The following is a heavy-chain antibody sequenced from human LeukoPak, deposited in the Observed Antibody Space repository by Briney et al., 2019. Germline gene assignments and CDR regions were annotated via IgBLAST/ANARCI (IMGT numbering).Heavy chain of an antibody. J-gene: IGHJ4*02. CDR2: INSGSSDK. CDR3: ARDMYEPGLIDF. V-gene: IGHV3-21*05. Sequence: PGGSLRLSCAASGFTFSLYAMNWVRQAPGKGLEWVSYINSGSSDKHYTESVRGRFTISRDNAKKTLYLQMNSLRAEDTAVYFCARDMYEPGLIDFWGQGTLVSVSS. D-gene: IGHD2-8*01. CDR1: GFTFSLYA.